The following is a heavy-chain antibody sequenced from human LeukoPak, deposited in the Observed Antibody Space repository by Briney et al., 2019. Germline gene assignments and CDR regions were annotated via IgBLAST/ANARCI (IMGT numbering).Heavy chain of an antibody. D-gene: IGHD1-26*01. CDR3: ARGGSYYNEAFDI. Sequence: GGSLRLSCAASGFTFNTYSMNWVRQAPGKGLEWVSYISSSSTIYYTDSVRGRFTISRDNAKNSLYLQMNSLRAEDTAVYYCARGGSYYNEAFDIWGQGTMVTVSS. CDR2: ISSSSTI. V-gene: IGHV3-48*01. J-gene: IGHJ3*02. CDR1: GFTFNTYS.